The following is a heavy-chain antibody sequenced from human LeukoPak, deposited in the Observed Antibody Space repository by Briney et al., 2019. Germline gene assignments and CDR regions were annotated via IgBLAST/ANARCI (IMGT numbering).Heavy chain of an antibody. V-gene: IGHV3-11*05. Sequence: GGSLRLSCAASGFPFSDYYMNWIRQAPGKGLEWVSYISSSSSYTNYADSVKGRFTISRDNAKNSLYLQMNILRAEDTAVYYCARGEATAYYGMDVWGQGTTVTVSS. CDR3: ARGEATAYYGMDV. J-gene: IGHJ6*02. CDR1: GFPFSDYY. D-gene: IGHD1-1*01. CDR2: ISSSSSYT.